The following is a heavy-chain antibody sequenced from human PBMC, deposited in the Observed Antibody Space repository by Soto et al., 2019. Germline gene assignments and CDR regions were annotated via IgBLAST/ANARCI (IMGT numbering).Heavy chain of an antibody. CDR2: ISAYNGNT. CDR1: GYTFTSYG. CDR3: ARDCSGGSCYYYYGMDV. J-gene: IGHJ6*02. Sequence: ASVKVSCKASGYTFTSYGISWVRRAPGQGLEWMGWISAYNGNTNYAQKLQGRVTMTTDTSTSTAYMELRSLRSDDTAVYYCARDCSGGSCYYYYGMDVWGQGTTVTVSS. V-gene: IGHV1-18*01. D-gene: IGHD2-15*01.